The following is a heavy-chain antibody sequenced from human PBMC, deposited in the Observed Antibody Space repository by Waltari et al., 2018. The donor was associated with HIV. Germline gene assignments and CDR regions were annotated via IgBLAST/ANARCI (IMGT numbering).Heavy chain of an antibody. Sequence: EVQLVQSGAEVKKPGESLMISCKGSGYHFTTYWIGWVRQMPGIGLEWMGIIYPVDSDTRYSPAFRGQVTISADKSMSTAYLQWSSLQASDTAIYYCARLGYCSSARCPSGYYYSYGMGVWGQGTTVTVSS. V-gene: IGHV5-51*01. CDR3: ARLGYCSSARCPSGYYYSYGMGV. CDR1: GYHFTTYW. J-gene: IGHJ6*02. CDR2: IYPVDSDT. D-gene: IGHD2-2*01.